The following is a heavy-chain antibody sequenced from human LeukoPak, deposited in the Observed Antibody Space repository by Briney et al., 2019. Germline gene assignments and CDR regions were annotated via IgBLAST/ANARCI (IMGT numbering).Heavy chain of an antibody. CDR1: GFTLSSYG. V-gene: IGHV3-30*18. CDR3: AKDERWRRSDFHGGFDY. CDR2: ISYDGTTK. Sequence: GGSLPHSCAASGFTLSSYGIHWVRQPPGKGLEWVAFISYDGTTKYYADSVEGRFTISRDNSKNTLYVQMNSLRAEDTAVYYCAKDERWRRSDFHGGFDYWGQGALVTVSS. D-gene: IGHD2-21*02. J-gene: IGHJ4*02.